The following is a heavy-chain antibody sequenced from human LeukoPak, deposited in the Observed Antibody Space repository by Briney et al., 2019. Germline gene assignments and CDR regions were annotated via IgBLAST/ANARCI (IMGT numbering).Heavy chain of an antibody. CDR3: ARVRSIAAVTAWFDP. CDR1: GFTFNTYW. CDR2: IKQDGSEK. D-gene: IGHD6-13*01. V-gene: IGHV3-7*01. J-gene: IGHJ5*02. Sequence: GGSLRLSCAASGFTFNTYWMTWVRQAPGKGLEWVANIKQDGSEKYYVDSVKGRFTISRDNAKNSLYLQMDSLRAEDTAVYYCARVRSIAAVTAWFDPWGQGTLVTVSS.